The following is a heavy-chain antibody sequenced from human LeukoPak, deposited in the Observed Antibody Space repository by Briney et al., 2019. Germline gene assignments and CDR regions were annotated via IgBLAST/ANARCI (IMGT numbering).Heavy chain of an antibody. J-gene: IGHJ4*02. D-gene: IGHD6-19*01. CDR3: ARAQLAIAVAGNFDY. CDR1: GYTFTSYG. Sequence: GASVKVSCKASGYTFTSYGISWVRQAPGQGLEWMGWISAYNGNTNYAQKLQGSVTMTTDTSTSTAYMELRSLRSDDTAVYYCARAQLAIAVAGNFDYWGQGTLVTVSS. CDR2: ISAYNGNT. V-gene: IGHV1-18*01.